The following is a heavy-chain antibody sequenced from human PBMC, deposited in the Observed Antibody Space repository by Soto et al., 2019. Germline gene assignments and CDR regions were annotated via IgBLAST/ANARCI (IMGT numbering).Heavy chain of an antibody. Sequence: ASVKVSCKASGYTFTIYGISWVRQAPGQGLEWMGWISAYNGNTNYAQKLQGRVTMTTDTSTSTAYMELRSLRSDDTAVYYCARDLMTTVSTDAFDIWGQGTMVTVSS. CDR1: GYTFTIYG. CDR2: ISAYNGNT. J-gene: IGHJ3*02. D-gene: IGHD4-17*01. CDR3: ARDLMTTVSTDAFDI. V-gene: IGHV1-18*01.